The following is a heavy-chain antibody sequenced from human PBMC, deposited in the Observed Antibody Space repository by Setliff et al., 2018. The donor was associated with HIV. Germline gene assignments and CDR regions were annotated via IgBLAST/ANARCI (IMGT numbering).Heavy chain of an antibody. J-gene: IGHJ4*02. V-gene: IGHV1-8*01. CDR2: MNPNSGNT. D-gene: IGHD2-8*02. CDR3: ARTVQTGWWGPLPADDFDY. CDR1: GGAFTSYA. Sequence: ASVKVSCKASGGAFTSYAFSWVRQATGHGLEWMGWMNPNSGNTGYAQKFQGRVTMTRNTSISTAYMELSRLRSDDTAVYYCARTVQTGWWGPLPADDFDYWGQGTLVTVSS.